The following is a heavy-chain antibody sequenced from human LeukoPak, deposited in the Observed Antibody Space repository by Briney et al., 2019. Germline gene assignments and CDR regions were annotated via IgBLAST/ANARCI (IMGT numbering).Heavy chain of an antibody. D-gene: IGHD3-10*01. Sequence: GGSLRLSCAVSGFTFSNYAMTWVRQAPGRGLDWVSTVSGSGDSTYYADSVKGRFTISRDNSIGTVSLHMNSLRAEDTALNYCAKVRGPGNLNYINMDVWGKGTMVTVSS. J-gene: IGHJ6*03. V-gene: IGHV3-23*01. CDR3: AKVRGPGNLNYINMDV. CDR1: GFTFSNYA. CDR2: VSGSGDST.